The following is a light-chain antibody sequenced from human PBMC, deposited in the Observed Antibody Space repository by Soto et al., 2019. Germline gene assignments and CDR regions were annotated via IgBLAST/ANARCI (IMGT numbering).Light chain of an antibody. V-gene: IGLV2-23*02. Sequence: QSALTQPASVSGSPGQSITISCTGTSSDVGSYNLVSWYQQHPGKAPKLMIYEVSKRPSGVSNRFSGSKSGNTASLTISGLQAEAEADYYCCSYAGSSSLFGTGTKVTVL. CDR3: CSYAGSSSL. CDR2: EVS. J-gene: IGLJ1*01. CDR1: SSDVGSYNL.